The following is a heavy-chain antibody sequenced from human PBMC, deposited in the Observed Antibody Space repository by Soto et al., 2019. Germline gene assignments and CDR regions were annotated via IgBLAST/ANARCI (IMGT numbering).Heavy chain of an antibody. J-gene: IGHJ6*03. V-gene: IGHV5-51*01. CDR1: GYSFTSYW. D-gene: IGHD2-15*01. Sequence: GESLKISCKGSGYSFTSYWIGWVRQMPGKGLEWMGIIYPGDSDTRYSPSFQGQVTISADKSISTAYLQWSSLKASDTAMYYCARRLGYCSGGSCYSSGEYYMDVWGKGTTVTVSS. CDR3: ARRLGYCSGGSCYSSGEYYMDV. CDR2: IYPGDSDT.